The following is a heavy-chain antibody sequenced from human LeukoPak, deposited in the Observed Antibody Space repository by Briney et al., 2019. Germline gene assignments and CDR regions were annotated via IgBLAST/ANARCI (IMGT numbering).Heavy chain of an antibody. CDR1: GFTFDDYA. D-gene: IGHD5-24*01. V-gene: IGHV3-9*01. Sequence: GGSLRLSCAASGFTFDDYAMHWVQQAPGKGLEWVSGISWNSGSIGYADSVKGRFTISRDNAKNSLYLQMNSLRAEDTALYYCAKACHGYNNWYFDLWGRGTPVTVSS. CDR2: ISWNSGSI. J-gene: IGHJ2*01. CDR3: AKACHGYNNWYFDL.